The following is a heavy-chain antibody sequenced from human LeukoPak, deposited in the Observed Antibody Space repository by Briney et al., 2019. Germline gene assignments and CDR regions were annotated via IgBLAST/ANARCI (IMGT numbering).Heavy chain of an antibody. CDR2: IYYSGST. CDR3: AREGYYDSSGYRGYYHYGMDV. Sequence: SETLSLTCTVSGDSISSYYGSWLRQPPGKGLEGVGYIYYSGSTNYNPSLKSRVTISVDTSKNQFSLKLSSVTAADTAVYYCAREGYYDSSGYRGYYHYGMDVWGQGTTVTVSS. CDR1: GDSISSYY. D-gene: IGHD3-22*01. J-gene: IGHJ6*02. V-gene: IGHV4-59*01.